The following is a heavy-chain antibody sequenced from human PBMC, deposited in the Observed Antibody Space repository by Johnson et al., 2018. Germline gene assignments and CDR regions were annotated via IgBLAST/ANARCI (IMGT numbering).Heavy chain of an antibody. Sequence: QVQLVQSGGGVVQPGRSLRLSCAASGFTFSSYGMHWVRQAPGKGLEWVAVISYDGSNKYYADSVKGRFTISRDNSKNTLYLQMNSLRAEDTAVYYCARREWLVAGTSAFVIWGQGTVVTISS. J-gene: IGHJ3*02. V-gene: IGHV3-30*03. D-gene: IGHD6-19*01. CDR3: ARREWLVAGTSAFVI. CDR1: GFTFSSYG. CDR2: ISYDGSNK.